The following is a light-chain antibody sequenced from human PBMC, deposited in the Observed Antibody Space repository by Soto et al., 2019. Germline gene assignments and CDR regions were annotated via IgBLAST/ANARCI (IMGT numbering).Light chain of an antibody. CDR2: DAS. J-gene: IGKJ4*01. Sequence: EIVLTQSPATLSLSPGERATLSCRASQSVNNYLAWYQQKPGQAPRLLIYDASNRATGIPARFSSSGSGTDGTLTISSLEPEDVAVYYCQPGSKWPLLTFGGGTKVEIK. CDR1: QSVNNY. CDR3: QPGSKWPLLT. V-gene: IGKV3-11*01.